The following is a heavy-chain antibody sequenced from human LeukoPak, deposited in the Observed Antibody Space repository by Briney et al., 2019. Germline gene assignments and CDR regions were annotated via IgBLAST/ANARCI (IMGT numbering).Heavy chain of an antibody. CDR3: ARKGPEFYGYGLDV. Sequence: GGSLRLSCAASGFTVSGNYLNWVRQAPGKGLEWVSVIYSGGSTYYADSVKGRFTISRDNSRNTLYLQMNSLRAEDTAVYYCARKGPEFYGYGLDVWGQGTTVTVSS. V-gene: IGHV3-53*01. D-gene: IGHD1-14*01. J-gene: IGHJ6*02. CDR2: IYSGGST. CDR1: GFTVSGNY.